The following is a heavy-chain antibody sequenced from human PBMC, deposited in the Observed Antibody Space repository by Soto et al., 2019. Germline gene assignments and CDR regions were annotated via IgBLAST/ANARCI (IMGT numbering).Heavy chain of an antibody. V-gene: IGHV3-11*06. CDR3: GRPATSSSRRDF. CDR2: ISSSGTFT. D-gene: IGHD4-17*01. CDR1: GLTFTDYY. J-gene: IGHJ4*02. Sequence: GGSLRLSCASSGLTFTDYYMSWLRQAPGKGLEWISCISSSGTFTKYADSVEGRFTISRDNSNNSLFLQMNSLTFEDTAIYYCGRPATSSSRRDFWGQGTLVTVSS.